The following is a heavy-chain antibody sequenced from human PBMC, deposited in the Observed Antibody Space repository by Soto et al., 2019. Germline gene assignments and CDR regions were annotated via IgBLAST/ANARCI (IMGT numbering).Heavy chain of an antibody. CDR2: IYYSGST. Sequence: PSETLSLTCTVSGGSISSGDYYWSWIRHPPGKGLEWIGYIYYSGSTYYNPSLKSRVTISVDTSKNQFSLKLSSVTAADTAVYYCARGYYDFWSGYWAHIDYWGQGTLVTAPQ. CDR1: GGSISSGDYY. V-gene: IGHV4-30-4*01. J-gene: IGHJ4*02. CDR3: ARGYYDFWSGYWAHIDY. D-gene: IGHD3-3*01.